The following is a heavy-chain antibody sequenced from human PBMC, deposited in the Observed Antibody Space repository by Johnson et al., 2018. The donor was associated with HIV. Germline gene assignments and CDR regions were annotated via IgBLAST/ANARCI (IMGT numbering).Heavy chain of an antibody. Sequence: QVQLVESGGGVVQPGRSLRLSCAASGFSFSSYGMHWVRQAPGKGLEWVANIWYDGSNKYYADSVKGRFTISRDNSKNTLYLQMNNVRAEDTAVYYCAKDWAYSSSWYEEGVAFDIWGQGTMVTVSS. V-gene: IGHV3-33*06. D-gene: IGHD6-13*01. CDR1: GFSFSSYG. CDR2: IWYDGSNK. CDR3: AKDWAYSSSWYEEGVAFDI. J-gene: IGHJ3*02.